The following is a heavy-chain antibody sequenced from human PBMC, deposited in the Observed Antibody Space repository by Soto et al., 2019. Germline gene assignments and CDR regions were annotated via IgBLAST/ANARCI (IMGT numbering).Heavy chain of an antibody. CDR2: ISGSGGST. Sequence: EVQLLESGGGLVQPGGSLRLSCAASGFTFSSYAMSWVRQAPGKGLEWVSAISGSGGSTYYADSVKGRFTISRDNSKNTLYLQMSSLRAEDTDGYYCAKFFDYGDYLLDYWGQGTLVTVSS. J-gene: IGHJ4*02. CDR3: AKFFDYGDYLLDY. CDR1: GFTFSSYA. D-gene: IGHD4-17*01. V-gene: IGHV3-23*01.